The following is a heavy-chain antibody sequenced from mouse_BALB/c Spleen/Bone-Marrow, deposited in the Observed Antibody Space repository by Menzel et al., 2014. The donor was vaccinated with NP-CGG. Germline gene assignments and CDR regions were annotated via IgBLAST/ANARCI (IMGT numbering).Heavy chain of an antibody. V-gene: IGHV1-5*01. CDR1: GYTFSNYW. J-gene: IGHJ2*01. CDR3: TTLARTNFDY. Sequence: EVQLQQSGTVLARPGAAVMMSCKASGYTFSNYWMHWVKQRPGQGLEWIGTIYPENSDTTYNQKFKGKAKLTAVTSTSTAYMDLSSLTNEDSAVYYCTTLARTNFDYWGQGTTLTVSS. D-gene: IGHD3-1*01. CDR2: IYPENSDT.